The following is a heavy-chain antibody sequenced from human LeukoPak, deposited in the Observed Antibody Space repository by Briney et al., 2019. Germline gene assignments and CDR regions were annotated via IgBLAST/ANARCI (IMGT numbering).Heavy chain of an antibody. J-gene: IGHJ6*03. CDR2: IYTSGST. CDR1: GGSISSSSYY. V-gene: IGHV4-61*02. D-gene: IGHD2-2*01. CDR3: AREEYCSSTSCYSVYYYMDV. Sequence: PSETLSLTCTVSGGSISSSSYYWSWIRQPAGKGLEWIGRIYTSGSTNYNPSLKSRVTMSVDTSKNQFSLKLSSVTAADTAVYYCAREEYCSSTSCYSVYYYMDVWGKGTTVTVSS.